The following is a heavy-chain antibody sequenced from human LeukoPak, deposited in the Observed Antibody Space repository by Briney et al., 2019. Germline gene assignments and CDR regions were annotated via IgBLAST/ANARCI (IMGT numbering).Heavy chain of an antibody. J-gene: IGHJ4*02. D-gene: IGHD3-22*01. CDR2: VNHSGST. CDR1: GGSFSGYY. V-gene: IGHV4-34*01. CDR3: ARGGVVIRRFDY. Sequence: SQTLSLTCAVYGGSFSGYYWSWIRQAPGKGLEWIGEVNHSGSTNYNPSLKSRVTISVDTSKNQFSLKLSSVTAADTAVYYCARGGVVIRRFDYWGQGTLVTVSS.